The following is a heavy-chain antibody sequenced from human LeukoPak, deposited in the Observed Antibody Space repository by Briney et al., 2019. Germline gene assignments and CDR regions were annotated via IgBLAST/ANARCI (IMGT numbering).Heavy chain of an antibody. CDR3: AILRVGYSSSGFDY. D-gene: IGHD6-6*01. CDR1: GYSFTSYG. J-gene: IGHJ4*02. Sequence: GESLKISCKGSGYSFTSYGISWVRQAPGQGLEWMGWISAYNGNTNYAQKLQGRVTMTTDTSTSTAYMELRSLRSDDTAVYYCAILRVGYSSSGFDYWGQGTLVTVSS. CDR2: ISAYNGNT. V-gene: IGHV1-18*01.